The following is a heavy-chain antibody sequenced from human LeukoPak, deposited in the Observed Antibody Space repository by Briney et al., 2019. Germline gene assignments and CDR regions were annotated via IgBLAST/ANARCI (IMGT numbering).Heavy chain of an antibody. Sequence: PGGSLRLSCAASGFTFSSYWMSWVRQAPGKGLEWVANIKQDGSEKYYVDSVKGRFTISRDNAKNSLYLQMNSLRAEDTAVYYCARGPAAVAGSQHYYYYMDVWGKGTTVTVSS. D-gene: IGHD6-19*01. V-gene: IGHV3-7*01. CDR3: ARGPAAVAGSQHYYYYMDV. CDR2: IKQDGSEK. J-gene: IGHJ6*03. CDR1: GFTFSSYW.